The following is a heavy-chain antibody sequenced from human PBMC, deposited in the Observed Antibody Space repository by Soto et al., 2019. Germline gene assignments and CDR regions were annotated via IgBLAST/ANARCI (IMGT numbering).Heavy chain of an antibody. CDR2: IWYDGSNK. CDR3: ARGWCGSYTDY. CDR1: GFTFSSYG. Sequence: QVQLVESGGGVVQPGRSLRLSCAASGFTFSSYGMHWVRQAPGKGLEWVAVIWYDGSNKYYADSVKGRFTISRDNSKNTRYLQMNSLRAEDTAVYYCARGWCGSYTDYWGQGTLVTVSS. J-gene: IGHJ4*02. V-gene: IGHV3-33*01. D-gene: IGHD1-26*01.